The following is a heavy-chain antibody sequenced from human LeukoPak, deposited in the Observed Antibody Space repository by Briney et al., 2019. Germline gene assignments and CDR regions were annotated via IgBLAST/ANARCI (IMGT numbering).Heavy chain of an antibody. CDR2: ICADGRST. J-gene: IGHJ4*02. Sequence: GGSLRLSCAASGFPIRNDVMTCVRQAPGKGLEWVSAICADGRSTDYADSVKGRFTISRDNSKNTLYLQMSGLRSEDTALYYCARRVGGTPDYWGRGTLVTVSS. CDR1: GFPIRNDV. D-gene: IGHD1-26*01. V-gene: IGHV3-23*01. CDR3: ARRVGGTPDY.